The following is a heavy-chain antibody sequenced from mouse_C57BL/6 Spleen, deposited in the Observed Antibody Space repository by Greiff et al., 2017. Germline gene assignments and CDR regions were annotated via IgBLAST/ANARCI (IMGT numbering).Heavy chain of an antibody. V-gene: IGHV1-69*01. Sequence: QVQLQQPGAELVMPGASVKLSCKASGYTFTSYWMHWVKQRPGQGLEWIGEIDPSDSYTNYNQKFKGKSTLTVDKSSSTAYMQLSSLTSEDSAVYYCARGEGSSHYYAMDYWGQGTSVTVSS. J-gene: IGHJ4*01. D-gene: IGHD1-1*01. CDR2: IDPSDSYT. CDR3: ARGEGSSHYYAMDY. CDR1: GYTFTSYW.